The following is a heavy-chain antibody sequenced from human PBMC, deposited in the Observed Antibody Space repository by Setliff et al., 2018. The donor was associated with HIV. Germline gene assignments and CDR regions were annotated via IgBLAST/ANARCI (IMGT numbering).Heavy chain of an antibody. CDR2: ISGGGDST. V-gene: IGHV3-23*01. J-gene: IGHJ5*02. Sequence: GGSLRLSCAATGFSVSSSYLSWVRQAPGKGLEWVSIISGGGDSTYYADSVKGRFTISRDKSKNTLYLQMNSLRAEDTAVYLCAKSGFGVVALGINNWFDPWGQGTLVTVSS. D-gene: IGHD3-10*01. CDR1: GFSVSSSY. CDR3: AKSGFGVVALGINNWFDP.